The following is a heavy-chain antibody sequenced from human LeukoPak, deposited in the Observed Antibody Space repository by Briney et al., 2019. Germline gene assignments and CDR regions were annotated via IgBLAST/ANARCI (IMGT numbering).Heavy chain of an antibody. D-gene: IGHD1-7*01. CDR1: GASISTYY. Sequence: RASETLSLTCTVSGASISTYYWSWIRQPPGKGLEWIGYIYYSGSTNYNPSLKSRVTISVDTSKNQFSLRLTSVTAADPAVYYCARGQRNYFRAVDDWGQGPLVTVSS. V-gene: IGHV4-59*01. J-gene: IGHJ4*02. CDR3: ARGQRNYFRAVDD. CDR2: IYYSGST.